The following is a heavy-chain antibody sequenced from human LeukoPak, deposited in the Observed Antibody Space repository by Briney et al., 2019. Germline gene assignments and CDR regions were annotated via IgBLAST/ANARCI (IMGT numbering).Heavy chain of an antibody. CDR1: GGSISSGSYY. D-gene: IGHD3-9*01. V-gene: IGHV4-61*02. CDR3: ARDRLVLTGPKLHWYFDL. CDR2: IYTSGST. J-gene: IGHJ2*01. Sequence: KSSETLSLTCTVSGGSISSGSYYWSWIRQPAGKGLEWIGRIYTSGSTNHNPSLKSRVTISVDTSKNQFSLKLSSVTAADTAVYYCARDRLVLTGPKLHWYFDLWGRGALVTVSS.